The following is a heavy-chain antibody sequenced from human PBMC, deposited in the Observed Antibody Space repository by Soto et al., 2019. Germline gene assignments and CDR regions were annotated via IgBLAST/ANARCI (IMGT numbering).Heavy chain of an antibody. J-gene: IGHJ4*02. CDR2: ISYDGSNK. CDR3: AKVGDWQQLDYFDY. Sequence: QPGGSLRLSCEASGFTFSSYGMHWVRQAPGKGLEWVAVISYDGSNKYYADSVKGRFTISRDNSKNTLYLQMNSLRAEDTAVYYCAKVGDWQQLDYFDYWGQGTLVTVSS. V-gene: IGHV3-30*18. CDR1: GFTFSSYG. D-gene: IGHD6-13*01.